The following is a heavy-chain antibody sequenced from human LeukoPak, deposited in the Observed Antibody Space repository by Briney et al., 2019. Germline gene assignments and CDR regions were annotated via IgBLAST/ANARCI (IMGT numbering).Heavy chain of an antibody. V-gene: IGHV1-2*02. CDR2: INPNSGGT. J-gene: IGHJ4*02. D-gene: IGHD3-9*01. Sequence: PGGSLRLSCAASGFTFSSYAMHWVRQAPGQGLEWMGWINPNSGGTNYAQKFQGRVTMTRDTSISTAYMELSRLRSDDTAVYYCARDKAVSTIFLRQDHGDYWGQGTLVTVSS. CDR1: GFTFSSYA. CDR3: ARDKAVSTIFLRQDHGDY.